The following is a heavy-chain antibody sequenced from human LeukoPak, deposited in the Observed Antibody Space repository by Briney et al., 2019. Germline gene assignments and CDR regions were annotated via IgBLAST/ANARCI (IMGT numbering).Heavy chain of an antibody. Sequence: GRSLRLSCAASGFTFSSYAMSWVRQAPGKGLEWVSAISGSGGSTYYADSVKGRFTISRDNSKNTLYLQMNSLRAEDTAVYYCAKVGLGGDYEGYLDYWGQGTLVTVSS. J-gene: IGHJ4*02. D-gene: IGHD4-17*01. CDR3: AKVGLGGDYEGYLDY. CDR1: GFTFSSYA. V-gene: IGHV3-23*01. CDR2: ISGSGGST.